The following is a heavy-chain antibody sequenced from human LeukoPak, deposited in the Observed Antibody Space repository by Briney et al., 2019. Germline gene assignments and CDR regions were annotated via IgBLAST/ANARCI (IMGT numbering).Heavy chain of an antibody. Sequence: SGTLSLTCTVSGYSISSGYYWGWIRPPPGKGLEWIGSIYHSGSTYYNPSLKSRVTISVDTSKNQFSLKLSSVTAADTAVYYCASRLRENLNFDYWGQGTLVTVSS. D-gene: IGHD4-17*01. CDR2: IYHSGST. V-gene: IGHV4-38-2*02. CDR3: ASRLRENLNFDY. CDR1: GYSISSGYY. J-gene: IGHJ4*02.